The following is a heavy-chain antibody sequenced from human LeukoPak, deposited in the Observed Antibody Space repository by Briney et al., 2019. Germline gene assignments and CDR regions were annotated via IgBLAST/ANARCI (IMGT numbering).Heavy chain of an antibody. J-gene: IGHJ4*02. CDR1: GFTFSNAW. CDR3: TTDVGALDY. Sequence: GGSLRLSCAASGFTFSNAWMSWVRQAPGKGLEWVGRIKSKIDGGTTDYAAPVKGRFTISRDDSKNTLYLQMNSLKTEDTAVYYCTTDVGALDYWGQGTLVTVSS. V-gene: IGHV3-15*01. CDR2: IKSKIDGGTT. D-gene: IGHD1-26*01.